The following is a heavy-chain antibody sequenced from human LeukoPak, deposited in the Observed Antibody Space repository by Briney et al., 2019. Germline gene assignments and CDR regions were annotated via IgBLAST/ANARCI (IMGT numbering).Heavy chain of an antibody. CDR2: ITGSGDST. J-gene: IGHJ5*01. CDR1: GFTFSKYA. Sequence: PGGSLRLSCAASGFTFSKYAMSWVRQAPGKRLEWVSLITGSGDSTYYAVSVKGRLTISRDNSKNTLYVEMNSLRAEDTAVYHCAKGPNEDSNYWFGSWGQGTLVTVSS. CDR3: AKGPNEDSNYWFGS. V-gene: IGHV3-23*01. D-gene: IGHD4-11*01.